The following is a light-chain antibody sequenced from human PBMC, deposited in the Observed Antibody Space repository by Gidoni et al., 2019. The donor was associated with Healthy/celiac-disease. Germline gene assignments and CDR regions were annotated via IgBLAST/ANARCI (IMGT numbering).Light chain of an antibody. CDR3: QAWDSGVV. J-gene: IGLJ2*01. CDR2: QDT. V-gene: IGLV3-1*01. Sequence: SYELTQPPSVSVSPGQTASITCSGDKLGDKYACWYQQKPGQSPVLVIYQDTKRPSGITARFSGSNSGNTATLTISGTQAMDEADYYCQAWDSGVVFGGGTKLTVL. CDR1: KLGDKY.